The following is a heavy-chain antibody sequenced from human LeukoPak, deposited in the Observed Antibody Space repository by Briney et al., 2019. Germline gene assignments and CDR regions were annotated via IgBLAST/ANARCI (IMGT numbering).Heavy chain of an antibody. Sequence: GGSLRLSCAASGFTFSSYSMNWVRQAPGKGLEWVSYISSSSTIYYADSVKGRFTISRDNAKNSLYLQMNSLRAEDTAVYYCARDRYYGSGSPSPPLDYWGQGTLVTVSS. CDR1: GFTFSSYS. CDR2: ISSSSTI. V-gene: IGHV3-48*01. CDR3: ARDRYYGSGSPSPPLDY. D-gene: IGHD3-10*01. J-gene: IGHJ4*02.